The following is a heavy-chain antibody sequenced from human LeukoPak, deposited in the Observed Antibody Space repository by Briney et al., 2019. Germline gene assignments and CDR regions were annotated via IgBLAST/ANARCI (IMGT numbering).Heavy chain of an antibody. V-gene: IGHV4-59*01. Sequence: SETLSLTCTVSGGSISNYYWSWIRQPPGKGLEWIGYIYYSGSTNYNPSLKSRVTISVDTSKNQFSPKLSSVTAADTAVYYCARAPHFFDTSGSRYYFDYWGQGALVTVSS. CDR1: GGSISNYY. J-gene: IGHJ4*02. CDR3: ARAPHFFDTSGSRYYFDY. D-gene: IGHD3-22*01. CDR2: IYYSGST.